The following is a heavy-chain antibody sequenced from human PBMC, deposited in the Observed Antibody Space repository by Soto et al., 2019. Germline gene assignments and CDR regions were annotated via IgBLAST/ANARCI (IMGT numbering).Heavy chain of an antibody. V-gene: IGHV3-21*01. CDR3: TRDASRDSSARGWFDP. J-gene: IGHJ5*02. D-gene: IGHD6-13*01. CDR1: GFIFRSFT. Sequence: GGSLRLSCAASGFIFRSFTMNWVRQAPGKGLEWVSTISSNSAYIYYTDALRGRFTISRDNAKNSLHLQMNSLRAEDTAVYYCTRDASRDSSARGWFDPWGPGTLVTVSS. CDR2: ISSNSAYI.